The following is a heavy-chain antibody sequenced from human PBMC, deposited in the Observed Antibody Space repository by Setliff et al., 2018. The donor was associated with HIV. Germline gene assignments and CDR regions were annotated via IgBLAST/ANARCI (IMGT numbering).Heavy chain of an antibody. CDR3: ARSIYGSGTYPLDI. D-gene: IGHD3-10*01. Sequence: PSETLSLTCTVSGGSLTGYHWSWIRQSAGKELEWIGRMYYTGTTDYNASLMSRVTLSIDRSKNQFALEVNSMTAADAAVYYCARSIYGSGTYPLDIWSQGALVTVSS. J-gene: IGHJ4*02. CDR2: MYYTGTT. V-gene: IGHV4-4*07. CDR1: GGSLTGYH.